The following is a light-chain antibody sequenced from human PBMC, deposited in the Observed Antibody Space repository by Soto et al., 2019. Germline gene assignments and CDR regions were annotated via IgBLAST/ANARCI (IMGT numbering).Light chain of an antibody. CDR2: KAS. CDR1: QTISSW. CDR3: QKYNSAPLT. Sequence: IQLTQSPSSLSASVGDRVTITCRASQTISSWLAWYQQKPGKAPKLLIYKASTLKSGVPLRFSGSGSGTDFTLTISSLQPEDVASYYCQKYNSAPLTFGGGTKVDIK. V-gene: IGKV1-5*03. J-gene: IGKJ4*01.